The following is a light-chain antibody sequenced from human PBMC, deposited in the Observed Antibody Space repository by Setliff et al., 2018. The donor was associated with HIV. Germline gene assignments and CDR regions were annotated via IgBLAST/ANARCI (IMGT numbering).Light chain of an antibody. V-gene: IGKV3-20*01. CDR1: QSINNNY. CDR3: QQYGNSPRLT. J-gene: IGKJ4*01. Sequence: EIVLTQSPGTLSLSPGERATLSCRASQSINNNYLGWYQQKPGQAPRLFIFGASHRATGIPDRFSASGSGTDFTLTISRLEPEDFAVYYCQQYGNSPRLTFGGGTKVDIK. CDR2: GAS.